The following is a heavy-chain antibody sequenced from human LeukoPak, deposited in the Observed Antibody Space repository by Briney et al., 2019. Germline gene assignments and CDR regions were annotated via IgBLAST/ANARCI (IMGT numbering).Heavy chain of an antibody. CDR3: ARDLKAYYYDSSGPRGY. CDR1: GYTFTSYG. V-gene: IGHV1-18*01. D-gene: IGHD3-22*01. J-gene: IGHJ4*02. Sequence: ASVTVSCKASGYTFTSYGISWVRQAPGQGLEWKGWIIAYNGNTNYAQKLQGRVTITTDTSTSTAYMELRSLRSDDTAVYYCARDLKAYYYDSSGPRGYWGQGTLVTVSS. CDR2: IIAYNGNT.